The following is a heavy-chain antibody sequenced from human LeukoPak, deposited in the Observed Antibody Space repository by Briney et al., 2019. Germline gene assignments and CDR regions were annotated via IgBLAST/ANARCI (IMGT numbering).Heavy chain of an antibody. CDR1: GGSISSYY. D-gene: IGHD1-26*01. CDR3: ARDRVGALDY. Sequence: SEALSLTCTVSGGSISSYYWSWIRQPPGKGLEWIGYIYYSESTNYNPSLKSRVTISVDTSKNQFSLKLSSVTAADTAVYYCARDRVGALDYWGQGTLVTVSS. V-gene: IGHV4-59*01. J-gene: IGHJ4*02. CDR2: IYYSEST.